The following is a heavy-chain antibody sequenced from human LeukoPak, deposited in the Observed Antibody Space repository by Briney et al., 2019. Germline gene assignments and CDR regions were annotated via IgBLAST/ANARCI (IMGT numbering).Heavy chain of an antibody. CDR2: IWYDGSNK. Sequence: GGSLRLSCAASGFTFSSYGMHWVRQAPGKGLEWVAVIWYDGSNKYYADSVKGRFTISRDNSKNTLYLQMNSLRAEDTAVYYCASSDEEQYQLLPSGYWGQGTLVTVSS. J-gene: IGHJ4*02. CDR3: ASSDEEQYQLLPSGY. V-gene: IGHV3-33*01. CDR1: GFTFSSYG. D-gene: IGHD2-2*01.